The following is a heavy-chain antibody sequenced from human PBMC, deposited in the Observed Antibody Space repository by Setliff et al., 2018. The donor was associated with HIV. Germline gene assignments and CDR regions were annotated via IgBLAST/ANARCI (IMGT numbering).Heavy chain of an antibody. D-gene: IGHD6-19*01. V-gene: IGHV3-74*01. CDR2: ISGDGRTT. J-gene: IGHJ4*02. CDR3: ARGGSGWYELDF. Sequence: LRLSCTASGLTFNNYWMHWVRQAPGKGPVWVSRISGDGRTTTYADSVRGRFTISRDNAENSVYPQMDSLRAEDTAVYFCARGGSGWYELDFWGQGTLVTVSS. CDR1: GLTFNNYW.